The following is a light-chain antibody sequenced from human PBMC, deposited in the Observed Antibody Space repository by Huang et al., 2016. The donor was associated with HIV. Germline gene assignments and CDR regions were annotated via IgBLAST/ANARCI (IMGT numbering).Light chain of an antibody. CDR1: QSLSSYY. J-gene: IGKJ1*01. V-gene: IGKV3-20*01. CDR3: QHYGTSPTWT. CDR2: GAS. Sequence: EIVLTQSPGTLSLSPGERATLACRASQSLSSYYLAWYQQKPGQAPRLLIYGASSRATGIPDRFSGSGSGTEFTLTISRLEPEDFAMYYCQHYGTSPTWTFGQGTKVDIK.